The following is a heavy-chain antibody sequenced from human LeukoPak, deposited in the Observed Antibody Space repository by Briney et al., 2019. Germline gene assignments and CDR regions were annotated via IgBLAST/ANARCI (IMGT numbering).Heavy chain of an antibody. CDR2: ISAYNDNT. J-gene: IGHJ5*02. CDR3: ARDSPYIAVTGTGNWFDP. Sequence: ASVKVSCKASGYTFTSYGISWVRQTPGQGLEWMGCISAYNDNTNYVQKLQGRVTMTADTSTSTAYMELRSLRSDDTDVYYCARDSPYIAVTGTGNWFDPWGQGTLVSVSS. D-gene: IGHD6-19*01. CDR1: GYTFTSYG. V-gene: IGHV1-18*01.